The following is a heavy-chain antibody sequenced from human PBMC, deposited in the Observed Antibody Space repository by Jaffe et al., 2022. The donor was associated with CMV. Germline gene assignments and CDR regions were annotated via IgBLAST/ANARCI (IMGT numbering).Heavy chain of an antibody. CDR3: AKDLEYSSTNYYYYGMDV. Sequence: EVQLVESGGGLVQPGRSLRLSCAASGFTFDDYAMHWVRQAPGKGLEWVSGISWNSGSIGYADSVKGRFTISRDNAKNSLYLQMNSLRAEDTALYYCAKDLEYSSTNYYYYGMDVWGQGTTVTVYS. D-gene: IGHD6-6*01. V-gene: IGHV3-9*01. CDR1: GFTFDDYA. CDR2: ISWNSGSI. J-gene: IGHJ6*02.